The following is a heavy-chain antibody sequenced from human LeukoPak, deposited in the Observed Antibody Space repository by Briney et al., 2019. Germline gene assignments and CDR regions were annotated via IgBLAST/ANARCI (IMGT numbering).Heavy chain of an antibody. CDR1: GGSISGQY. CDR2: IYYSGRT. CDR3: ARRDGYCSSSSCYFARFDP. D-gene: IGHD2-2*01. Sequence: SETLSLTCTVSGGSISGQYWSWIRQPPGKGLEWIGDIYYSGRTNYNPSLKSRVTVSVDTSKNQFSLKLSSVTAADTAVYHCARRDGYCSSSSCYFARFDPWGQGTLVTVSS. V-gene: IGHV4-59*08. J-gene: IGHJ5*02.